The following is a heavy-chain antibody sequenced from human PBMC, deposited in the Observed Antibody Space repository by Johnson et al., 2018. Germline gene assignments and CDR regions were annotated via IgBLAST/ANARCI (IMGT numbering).Heavy chain of an antibody. Sequence: EVQLQESGGGLVQPGGSLRLSCAASGFTFSTHWMHWVRQAPGKGLAWVSGINSAGSRIDYADAVKGRFTISRDNAKNTLYLQMNSLRAEDTAVYYCASGRIVGYYYYYYIDVWGKGTTVTVSS. D-gene: IGHD2-15*01. CDR2: INSAGSRI. V-gene: IGHV3-74*01. J-gene: IGHJ6*03. CDR3: ASGRIVGYYYYYYIDV. CDR1: GFTFSTHW.